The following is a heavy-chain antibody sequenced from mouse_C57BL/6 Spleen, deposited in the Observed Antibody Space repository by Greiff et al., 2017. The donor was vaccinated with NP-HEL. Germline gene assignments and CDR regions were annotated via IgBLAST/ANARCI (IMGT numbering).Heavy chain of an antibody. D-gene: IGHD2-5*01. V-gene: IGHV1-61*01. CDR2: IYPSDSET. CDR1: GYTFTSYG. Sequence: QVQLQQPGAELVRPGSSVKLSCKASGYTFTSYGMDWVKQRPGQGLEWIGNIYPSDSETQYNQKLKDKATLNVDKSSSTAYMQLSRLTSEASAVYYCARSGDSNAWFAYWGQGTLVTVSA. J-gene: IGHJ3*01. CDR3: ARSGDSNAWFAY.